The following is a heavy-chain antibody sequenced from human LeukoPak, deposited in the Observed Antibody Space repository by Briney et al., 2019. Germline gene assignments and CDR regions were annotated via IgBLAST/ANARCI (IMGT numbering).Heavy chain of an antibody. CDR1: GYTFTGYY. J-gene: IGHJ6*02. D-gene: IGHD2-2*01. Sequence: ASVKVSCKASGYTFTGYYMHCVRQAPGQGLEWMGWINPNSGGTNYAQKFQGRVTMTRDTSISTAYMELSRLRSDDTAVYYCAREDIVVVPAASLYYYYGMDVWGQGTTVTVSS. V-gene: IGHV1-2*02. CDR3: AREDIVVVPAASLYYYYGMDV. CDR2: INPNSGGT.